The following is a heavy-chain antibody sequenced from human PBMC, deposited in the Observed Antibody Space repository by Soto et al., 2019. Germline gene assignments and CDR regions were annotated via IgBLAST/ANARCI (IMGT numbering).Heavy chain of an antibody. CDR1: RFTFSTYW. CDR2: INPDGSEK. J-gene: IGHJ6*02. CDR3: AGGNALDV. Sequence: EVQLVESGGGLVQPGGSLRLSCAASRFTFSTYWMTWVRQAPGKGLEWVANINPDGSEKYYMDSVKGRFTISRDNAKNSLYLQMTSLRAEDTAVYHCAGGNALDVWGQGTTVTVSS. V-gene: IGHV3-7*01.